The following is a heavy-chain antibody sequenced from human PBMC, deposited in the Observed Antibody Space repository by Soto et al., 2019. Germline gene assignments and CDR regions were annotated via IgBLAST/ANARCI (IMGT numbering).Heavy chain of an antibody. Sequence: ASVKVCWKASGYSLSRLSVHWVRQAPGKGLEWMGVFDREVGEAIYAQKFQDRVTMTADTSTDTACMDLNSLRSDDTAVYYCATDLLLHGMDIWGQGTTVTVSS. CDR2: FDREVGEA. CDR1: GYSLSRLS. J-gene: IGHJ6*02. V-gene: IGHV1-24*01. CDR3: ATDLLLHGMDI.